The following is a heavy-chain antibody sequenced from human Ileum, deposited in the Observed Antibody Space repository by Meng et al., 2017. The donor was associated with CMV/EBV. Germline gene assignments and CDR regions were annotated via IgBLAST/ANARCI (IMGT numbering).Heavy chain of an antibody. CDR3: VRNYGSGNWNFFHY. Sequence: QVQLQESGPGLVNTSETLSLTCYVSGGSISNYYWSWIRQPAGKGLEWIAHIYTSGTTNYNPSLKSRVTMSVDTSRNQFSLKLTSVTAADTAVYYCVRNYGSGNWNFFHYWGQGTLVTVSS. CDR2: IYTSGTT. D-gene: IGHD3-10*01. V-gene: IGHV4-4*07. CDR1: GGSISNYY. J-gene: IGHJ4*02.